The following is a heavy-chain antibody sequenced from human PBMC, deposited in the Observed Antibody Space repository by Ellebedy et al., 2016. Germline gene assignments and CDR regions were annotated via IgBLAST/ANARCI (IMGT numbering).Heavy chain of an antibody. J-gene: IGHJ5*01. V-gene: IGHV1-69*13. CDR2: IIPISGTA. CDR1: GGTFSSYA. Sequence: SVKVSCXTSGGTFSSYALGWVRQAPGQGLEWMGGIIPISGTANFPQKFQDRISFTADESTTTAYMELSGLSFEDTATYYCARYSSRLDWFDAWGHGTLVTVSS. CDR3: ARYSSRLDWFDA. D-gene: IGHD6-13*01.